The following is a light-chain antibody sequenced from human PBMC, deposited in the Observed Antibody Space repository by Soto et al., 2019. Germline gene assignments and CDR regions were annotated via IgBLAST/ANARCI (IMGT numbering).Light chain of an antibody. CDR3: QQYNKWPIT. V-gene: IGKV3-15*01. CDR1: QSVGSL. CDR2: RAS. Sequence: EIVLTQSPATLSVSPVEGATLSCRASQSVGSLLAWYQQKPGQAPRLLIYRASTRAAGLPDRFSGSGSETDFTLTISSLQSEDFAVYYCQQYNKWPITFGQGTRREIK. J-gene: IGKJ5*01.